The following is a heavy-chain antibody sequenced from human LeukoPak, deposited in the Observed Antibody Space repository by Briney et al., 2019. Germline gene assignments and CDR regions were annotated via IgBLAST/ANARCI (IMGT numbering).Heavy chain of an antibody. V-gene: IGHV3-23*01. D-gene: IGHD2-21*01. CDR2: ISGSGGST. Sequence: GGSLRLSCAASGFTFSSYAMSWVRQAPGKGLEWVSAISGSGGSTHYADSVKGRFTISRDNSKNTLYLQMNSLRAEDTAVYYCATTRTTYCGGDCYTFDYWGQGTLVTVSS. CDR3: ATTRTTYCGGDCYTFDY. J-gene: IGHJ4*02. CDR1: GFTFSSYA.